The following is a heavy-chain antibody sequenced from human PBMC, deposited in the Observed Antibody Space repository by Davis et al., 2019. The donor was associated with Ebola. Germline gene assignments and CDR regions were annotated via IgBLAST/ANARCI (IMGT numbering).Heavy chain of an antibody. D-gene: IGHD3-3*01. J-gene: IGHJ5*02. CDR1: GYSFPSYW. Sequence: GGSLRLSCKGPGYSFPSYWIGWVRQMPGKGLEWMGIIYPVDSDTRYSPSFQGQVTISADKSISTAYLQWSSLKASDTAMYYCARQAYYDFWSGYYTVNWFDPWGQGTLVTVSS. CDR3: ARQAYYDFWSGYYTVNWFDP. V-gene: IGHV5-51*01. CDR2: IYPVDSDT.